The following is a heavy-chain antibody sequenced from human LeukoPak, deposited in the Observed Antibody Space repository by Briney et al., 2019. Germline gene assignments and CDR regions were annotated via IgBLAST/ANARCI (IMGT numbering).Heavy chain of an antibody. CDR3: ARDASGFHYFDY. J-gene: IGHJ4*02. V-gene: IGHV3-53*01. CDR2: IYSAGNT. Sequence: GGSLRLSCAASGFTVSSNSMSWVRQAPGKGLEWVSVIYSAGNTYYTDSVKGRFTISRDNSKNTLYLQMNSLRAEDTAVYYCARDASGFHYFDYWGQGTLVTVSS. D-gene: IGHD3-10*01. CDR1: GFTVSSNS.